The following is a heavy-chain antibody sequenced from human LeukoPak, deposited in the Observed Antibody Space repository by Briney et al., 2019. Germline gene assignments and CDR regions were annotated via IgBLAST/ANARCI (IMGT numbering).Heavy chain of an antibody. CDR2: IYHSGST. V-gene: IGHV4-4*02. Sequence: GSLRLSCAASGFTFINYAMTWVRQAPGKGLEWIGEIYHSGSTNYNPSLKSRVTISVDKSKNQFSLKLSSVTAADTAVYYCARVSSGATTVDYWGQGTLVTVSS. J-gene: IGHJ4*02. CDR3: ARVSSGATTVDY. CDR1: GFTFINYAM. D-gene: IGHD1-26*01.